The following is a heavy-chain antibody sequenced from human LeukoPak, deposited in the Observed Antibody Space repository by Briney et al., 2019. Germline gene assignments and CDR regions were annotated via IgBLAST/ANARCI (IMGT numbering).Heavy chain of an antibody. Sequence: VASVTVSCTASGYSFNKFGISWVRQAPGQGLEWMGWISGYSGKTDFAQKLQDRVTMTTDNSTGKAYLELRSLRSDDTAVYFCVRVGSAYGDPLEFDLWGQGTLVTVS. D-gene: IGHD2-21*01. CDR2: ISGYSGKT. CDR3: VRVGSAYGDPLEFDL. CDR1: GYSFNKFG. V-gene: IGHV1-18*01. J-gene: IGHJ5*02.